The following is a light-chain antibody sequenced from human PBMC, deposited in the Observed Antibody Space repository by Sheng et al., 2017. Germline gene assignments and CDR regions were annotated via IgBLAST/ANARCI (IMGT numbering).Light chain of an antibody. J-gene: IGKJ2*01. CDR1: QIVPNRY. V-gene: IGKV3D-20*01. Sequence: EVVLTQSPATLSLSPGERATLSCEASQIVPNRYLAWYQQKPGRAPRVLIYDASNRATGIPDRFSASGSGTDFTLTISRVEPEDFAVYYCQQYGASPRTFGQGTEVGYQT. CDR2: DAS. CDR3: QQYGASPRT.